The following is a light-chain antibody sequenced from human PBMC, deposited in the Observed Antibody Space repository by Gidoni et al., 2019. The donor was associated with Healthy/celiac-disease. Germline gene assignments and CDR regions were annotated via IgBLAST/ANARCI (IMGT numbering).Light chain of an antibody. V-gene: IGKV3-11*01. CDR2: DAS. J-gene: IGKJ4*01. CDR3: QQRSNWPQLT. CDR1: QSVSSY. Sequence: EIVFTQSPATLSLSPGERATLSCRASQSVSSYLAWYQQKPGQAPRLLIYDASNRATGIPARFSGSGSGTDFTLTISSLEPEDFAVYYCQQRSNWPQLTFGGXTKVEIK.